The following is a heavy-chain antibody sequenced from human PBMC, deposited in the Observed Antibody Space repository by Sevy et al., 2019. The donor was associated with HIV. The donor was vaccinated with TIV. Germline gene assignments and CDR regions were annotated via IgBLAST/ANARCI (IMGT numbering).Heavy chain of an antibody. D-gene: IGHD3-10*01. CDR1: GFTFSEYG. CDR2: ISHDGRNYK. J-gene: IGHJ5*02. Sequence: GGSLRLSCAASGFTFSEYGMHWVRQAPGKGLEWVAVISHDGRNYKYNADFVKGRFTISRDNSRNTLYLQMNSLRAEDTAIYDCARDRGEILRSAFKSWGQGTLVTVSS. CDR3: ARDRGEILRSAFKS. V-gene: IGHV3-30*04.